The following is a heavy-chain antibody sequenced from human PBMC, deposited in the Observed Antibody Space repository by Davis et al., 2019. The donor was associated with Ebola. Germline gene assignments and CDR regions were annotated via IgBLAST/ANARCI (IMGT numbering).Heavy chain of an antibody. CDR3: ARAQFPTTSDH. CDR2: ISAYNGDT. Sequence: ASVKVSCKASGYTFTSYGISWVRQAPGQGLEWMGWISAYNGDTNYAQKFQGRLTMTTDISTSTAYMEVGSLRSDDTAVYYCARAQFPTTSDHWGQGTLVTVSS. J-gene: IGHJ4*02. D-gene: IGHD1-1*01. V-gene: IGHV1-18*04. CDR1: GYTFTSYG.